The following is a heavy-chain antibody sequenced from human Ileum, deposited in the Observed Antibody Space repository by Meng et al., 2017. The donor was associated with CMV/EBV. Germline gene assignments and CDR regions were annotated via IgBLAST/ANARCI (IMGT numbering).Heavy chain of an antibody. CDR3: ARGFLNGYQPFDY. J-gene: IGHJ4*02. CDR1: GGSVNNYA. V-gene: IGHV1-69*12. D-gene: IGHD5-24*01. Sequence: VQLMHSGAEVQEPGSAMKVSCKSSGGSVNNYAFNWVRQAPGQGLEWMGGIIAIFKTPNYAQKFQGRLTITADESTGTSYMELTSLTSEDTAVYYCARGFLNGYQPFDYWGQGTLVTVSS. CDR2: IIAIFKTP.